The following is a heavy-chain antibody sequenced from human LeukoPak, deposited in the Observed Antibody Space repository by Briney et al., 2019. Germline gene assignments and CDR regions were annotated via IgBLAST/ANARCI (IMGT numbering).Heavy chain of an antibody. D-gene: IGHD5-12*01. V-gene: IGHV4-61*02. CDR2: IYTSGST. J-gene: IGHJ4*02. CDR1: GGSISSGTYY. Sequence: PSETLSLTCTVSGGSISSGTYYWSWIRQPAGKGLEWIGRIYTSGSTNYNPSLKSRVTMSVDTSKNQFSLKLSSVTAADTAVYYCARGGTYIVATILAFDYWGQGTLVTVSS. CDR3: ARGGTYIVATILAFDY.